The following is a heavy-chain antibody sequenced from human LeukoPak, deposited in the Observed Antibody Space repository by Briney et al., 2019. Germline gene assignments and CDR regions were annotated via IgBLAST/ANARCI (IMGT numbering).Heavy chain of an antibody. CDR1: GYTFTSYG. CDR3: AISSPDSSSWYGYFDY. CDR2: ISAYNGNT. V-gene: IGHV1-18*01. Sequence: ASVKVSCKASGYTFTSYGISWVRQAPGQGLEWMGWISAYNGNTNYAQKLQGRVTMTTDTSTSTAYMELRSLRSDDTAVYYCAISSPDSSSWYGYFDYWGQGTLVTVSS. D-gene: IGHD6-13*01. J-gene: IGHJ4*02.